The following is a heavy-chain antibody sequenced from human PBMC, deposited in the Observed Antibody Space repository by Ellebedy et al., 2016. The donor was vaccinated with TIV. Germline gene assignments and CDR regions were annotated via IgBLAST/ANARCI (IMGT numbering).Heavy chain of an antibody. CDR2: IRGSGDGT. Sequence: GESLKISCAASGFSFSNYAMSWVRQAPGKGLEWVSGIRGSGDGTYYADSVKGRFTICRDTSKNTVFLQMNNLRVEDTAIYYCAKEVGVHGTPYFDFWGQGTLVTVSS. J-gene: IGHJ4*02. D-gene: IGHD6-19*01. CDR3: AKEVGVHGTPYFDF. CDR1: GFSFSNYA. V-gene: IGHV3-23*01.